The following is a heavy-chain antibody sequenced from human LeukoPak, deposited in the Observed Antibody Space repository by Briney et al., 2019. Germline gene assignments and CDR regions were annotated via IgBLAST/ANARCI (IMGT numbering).Heavy chain of an antibody. CDR2: ISGSGGST. CDR3: ARAVAGTWEDY. V-gene: IGHV3-23*01. D-gene: IGHD6-19*01. Sequence: GGSLRLSCAASGFTFSSYAMSWVRQAPGKGLEWVSAISGSGGSTYYADSVKGRFSISRDNSKNTLYLQMNSLRAEDTAVYYCARAVAGTWEDYWGQGTLVTVSS. CDR1: GFTFSSYA. J-gene: IGHJ4*02.